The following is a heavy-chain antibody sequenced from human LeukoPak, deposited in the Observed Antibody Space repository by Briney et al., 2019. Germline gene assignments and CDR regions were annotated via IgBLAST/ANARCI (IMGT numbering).Heavy chain of an antibody. V-gene: IGHV3-53*01. CDR3: RSNWPGVLDY. Sequence: GGSLRLSCAASGFTVDNNYMSWVRQAPGEGLEWVSVIYSGGNTYYADSVKGRFTIYRDNSKNTLYLQMNSLRAEDTAVYYCRSNWPGVLDYWGQGTLVTVPS. CDR1: GFTVDNNY. J-gene: IGHJ4*02. D-gene: IGHD1-1*01. CDR2: IYSGGNT.